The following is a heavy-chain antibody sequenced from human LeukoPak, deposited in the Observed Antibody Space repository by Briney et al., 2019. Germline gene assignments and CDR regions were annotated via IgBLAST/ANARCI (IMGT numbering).Heavy chain of an antibody. CDR3: ARGKVVTMVRGVIITYFDY. CDR1: GYSFTRYF. CDR2: IIPSDGST. D-gene: IGHD3-10*01. V-gene: IGHV1-46*01. Sequence: ASVKVSCKASGYSFTRYFIHWVRQAPGQGLEWIGIIIPSDGSTSYAQKFQGRVTMTRDTSTGTVYMELSSLRSEDTAVYYCARGKVVTMVRGVIITYFDYWGQGTLVTVSS. J-gene: IGHJ4*02.